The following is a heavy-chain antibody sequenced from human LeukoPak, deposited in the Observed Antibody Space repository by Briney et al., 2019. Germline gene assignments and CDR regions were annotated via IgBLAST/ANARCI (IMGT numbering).Heavy chain of an antibody. Sequence: SVKVSCKASGGTFSSYAISWVRQAPGQGLEWMGRIIPIFGTANYAQKFQCRVTITTDESTSTAYMELSSLRSEDTAVYYCARGQGDYYGSGSYYNFDYWGQGTLVTVSS. V-gene: IGHV1-69*05. J-gene: IGHJ4*02. CDR1: GGTFSSYA. CDR3: ARGQGDYYGSGSYYNFDY. CDR2: IIPIFGTA. D-gene: IGHD3-10*01.